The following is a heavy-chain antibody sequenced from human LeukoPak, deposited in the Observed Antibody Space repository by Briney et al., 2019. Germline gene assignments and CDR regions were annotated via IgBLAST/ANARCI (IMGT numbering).Heavy chain of an antibody. CDR2: ISGSGSST. J-gene: IGHJ4*02. CDR3: AKGRLRYQYYFDY. CDR1: GFTFSNHW. V-gene: IGHV3-23*01. Sequence: GGSLRLSCAASGFTFSNHWMHWVRQAPGKGLEWVSGISGSGSSTYYADSVKGRFTISRDNSKNTLYLQMNSLRTEDTAVYYCAKGRLRYQYYFDYWGQGTLVTVSS. D-gene: IGHD4-17*01.